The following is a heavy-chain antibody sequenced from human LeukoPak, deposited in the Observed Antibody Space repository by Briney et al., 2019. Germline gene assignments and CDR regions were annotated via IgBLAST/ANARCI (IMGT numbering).Heavy chain of an antibody. D-gene: IGHD3-9*01. V-gene: IGHV1-18*01. J-gene: IGHJ4*02. Sequence: ASVKVSCKASGYTFTSYGISWVRQAPGQGLEWMEWISAYNGNTNYAQKLPGRVTMTTDTSTSTAYMELRSLRSDDTAVYYCARLYNDILTGYYISFDYWGQGTLVTVSS. CDR1: GYTFTSYG. CDR2: ISAYNGNT. CDR3: ARLYNDILTGYYISFDY.